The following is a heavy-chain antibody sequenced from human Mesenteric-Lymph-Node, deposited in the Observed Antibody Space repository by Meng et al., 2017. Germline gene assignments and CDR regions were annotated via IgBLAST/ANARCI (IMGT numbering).Heavy chain of an antibody. Sequence: QVQPVQSGAEWKKPGAAVKVSCKASGYTLTTYAMNWVRQAPGQGLEWMGWINTNTGNPTYAQGFTGRFVFSLDTSVNMAYLQITSLKAEDTAVYYCVRGDWFDPWGQGTLVTVSS. J-gene: IGHJ5*02. CDR1: GYTLTTYA. CDR3: VRGDWFDP. CDR2: INTNTGNP. V-gene: IGHV7-4-1*04.